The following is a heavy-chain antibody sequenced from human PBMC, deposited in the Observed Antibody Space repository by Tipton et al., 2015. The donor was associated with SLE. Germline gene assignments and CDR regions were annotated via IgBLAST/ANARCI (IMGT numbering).Heavy chain of an antibody. CDR3: ARESQSFSSSGY. J-gene: IGHJ4*02. D-gene: IGHD6-6*01. CDR2: VYHTGNT. CDR1: GYSFTSYW. V-gene: IGHV5-10-1*01. Sequence: QLVQSGAEVKKPGESLRISCKGSGYSFTSYWISWVRQMPGKGLEWIGTVYHTGNTYYNPSLKSRVTMSVDTSKNQFSLKLNSVTAADTAVYYCARESQSFSSSGYWGQGTLVTISS.